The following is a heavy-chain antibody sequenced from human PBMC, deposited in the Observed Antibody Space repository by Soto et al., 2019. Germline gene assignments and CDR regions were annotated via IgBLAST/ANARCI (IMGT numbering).Heavy chain of an antibody. CDR2: IRQDGGLR. J-gene: IGHJ4*02. CDR1: GFTFTTYW. V-gene: IGHV3-7*05. CDR3: ARGAHFNCAPITCKLFDC. D-gene: IGHD2-21*01. Sequence: GGSLRLSCAASGFTFTTYWMTWVRHAPGKGLEWVATIRQDGGLRDYVDSVKGRFTISRDNAKNSVFLQMDSLRADDSALYYCARGAHFNCAPITCKLFDCWGQGTLVTVSS.